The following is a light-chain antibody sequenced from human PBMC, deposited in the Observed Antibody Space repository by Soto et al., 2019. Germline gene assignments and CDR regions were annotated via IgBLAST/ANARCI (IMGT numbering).Light chain of an antibody. J-gene: IGKJ3*01. CDR2: GAS. CDR1: QSVSSSY. Sequence: EIVLTQSPGTLSLSPGERATLSCRASQSVSSSYLAWYQQKPGQAPRLLIYGASSRATSIPDRFSGSGSGTDFTLTISTLEPDDFAVYYCQQYGSSPLFTFGPGTKVDIK. CDR3: QQYGSSPLFT. V-gene: IGKV3-20*01.